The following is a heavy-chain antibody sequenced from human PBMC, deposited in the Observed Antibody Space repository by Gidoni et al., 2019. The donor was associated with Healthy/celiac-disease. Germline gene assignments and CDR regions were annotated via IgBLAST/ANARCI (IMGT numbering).Heavy chain of an antibody. V-gene: IGHV4-31*03. J-gene: IGHJ3*02. CDR1: GGSISSGGYY. Sequence: QVQLQESGPGLVKPSETLSLTCTVSGGSISSGGYYWSWIRQPPGKGLEWIGYIYYDGSTYYNPSLKSRVTISVDTSKNQFSLKLSSVTAADTAVYYCARDQDHDAFDIWGQGTKVIVSS. CDR2: IYYDGST. CDR3: ARDQDHDAFDI.